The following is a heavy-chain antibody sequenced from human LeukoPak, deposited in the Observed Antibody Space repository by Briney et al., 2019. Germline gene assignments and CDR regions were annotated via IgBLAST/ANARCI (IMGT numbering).Heavy chain of an antibody. D-gene: IGHD5-24*01. V-gene: IGHV2-5*01. Sequence: DFGATVVHLTRLRRLHWTFSGVSLSTSVLGGAWIRQPPGKPLVGRPLITWNDDNRYSPSRKSRLTITKDTTQYQLVLTTTNTAPVDAATYYCAPQGDGGVDFWGQGPRVTVSA. J-gene: IGHJ4*02. CDR2: ITWNDDN. CDR1: GVSLSTSVLG. CDR3: APQGDGGVDF.